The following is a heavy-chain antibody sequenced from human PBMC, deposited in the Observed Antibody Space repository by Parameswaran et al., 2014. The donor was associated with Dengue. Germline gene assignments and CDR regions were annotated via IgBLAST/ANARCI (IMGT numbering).Heavy chain of an antibody. CDR2: ISSDGGAI. J-gene: IGHJ3*01. D-gene: IGHD1-1*01. V-gene: IGHV3-43*01. Sequence: GESLKISCAASGFTFNDYTVHWVRQAPGKGLEWVSLISSDGGAIYYAGSVKGRFTISRDNSKNSLYLQMNSLRTEDTALYYCTKDSIAGWYNSHAFDVWGQGQWSPSPQ. CDR3: TKDSIAGWYNSHAFDV. CDR1: GFTFNDYT.